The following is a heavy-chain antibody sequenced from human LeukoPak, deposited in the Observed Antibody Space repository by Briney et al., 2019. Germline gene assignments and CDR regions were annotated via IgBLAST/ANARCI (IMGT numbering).Heavy chain of an antibody. CDR3: ARARRDGYNYVYYFDY. V-gene: IGHV4-59*01. CDR1: GGSISSYY. J-gene: IGHJ4*02. CDR2: IYYSGST. Sequence: SETLSLTCTVSGGSISSYYWSWIRQPPGKGLEWIGYIYYSGSTNYNPSLKSRVTISVDTSKNQFSLKLSSVTAADTAVYYCARARRDGYNYVYYFDYWGQGTLVTVSS. D-gene: IGHD5-24*01.